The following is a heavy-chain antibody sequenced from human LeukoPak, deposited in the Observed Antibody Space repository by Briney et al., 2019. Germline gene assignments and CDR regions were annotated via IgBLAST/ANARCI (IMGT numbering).Heavy chain of an antibody. D-gene: IGHD3-3*01. Sequence: SETLSLTCTVSGGSISSYYWSWIRQPPGKGLEWIGYIYYSGGTNYNPSLKSRVTISVDTSKNQFSLKLSSVTAADTAVYYCARTYYDFWSGYTGWFDPWGQGTLVTVSS. CDR1: GGSISSYY. CDR2: IYYSGGT. CDR3: ARTYYDFWSGYTGWFDP. J-gene: IGHJ5*02. V-gene: IGHV4-59*08.